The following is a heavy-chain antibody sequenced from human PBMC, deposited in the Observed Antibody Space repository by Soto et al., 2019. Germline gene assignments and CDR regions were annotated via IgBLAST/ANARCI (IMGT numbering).Heavy chain of an antibody. J-gene: IGHJ3*02. CDR3: ARDPYAAMATHHAFDI. CDR1: GGSISSGGYY. D-gene: IGHD5-18*01. V-gene: IGHV4-31*03. CDR2: IYYSGST. Sequence: SETLSLTCTVSGGSISSGGYYWSWIRQHPGKGLEWIGYIYYSGSTYYNPSLKSRVTISVDTSKNQFSLKLSSVTAADTAVYYCARDPYAAMATHHAFDIWGQGTMVTVSS.